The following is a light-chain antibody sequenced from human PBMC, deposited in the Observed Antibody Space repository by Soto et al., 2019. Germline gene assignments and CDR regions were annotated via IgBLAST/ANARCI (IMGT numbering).Light chain of an antibody. Sequence: EIVLTQSPATLSVSPGERATLSSRASQSISRTLAWYQQRPGQPPRLLLYDASIRATGFPARFSGSGSGTEFTLTISSLQSEDFAVYCCQQYNNWPLTFGGGTTVEIK. CDR2: DAS. V-gene: IGKV3D-15*01. CDR1: QSISRT. CDR3: QQYNNWPLT. J-gene: IGKJ4*01.